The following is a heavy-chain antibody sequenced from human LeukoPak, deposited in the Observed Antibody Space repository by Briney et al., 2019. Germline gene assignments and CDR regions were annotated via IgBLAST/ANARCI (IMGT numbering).Heavy chain of an antibody. D-gene: IGHD2-21*02. V-gene: IGHV4-4*07. CDR2: IYTSGST. CDR3: ARDGCGGDCYPSFLDV. Sequence: PSETLSLTCTVSGGSISSYYWSWLRQPAGKGLEWIGRIYTSGSTNYNPSLKSRVTMSVDTSKDQFSLKLSSVTAADTAVYYCARDGCGGDCYPSFLDVWGKGTTVTVSS. J-gene: IGHJ6*04. CDR1: GGSISSYY.